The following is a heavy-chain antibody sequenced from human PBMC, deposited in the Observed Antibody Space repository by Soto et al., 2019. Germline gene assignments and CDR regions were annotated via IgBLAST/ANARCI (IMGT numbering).Heavy chain of an antibody. Sequence: PGGSLRLSCAASGFTFSNYEMHWVRQAPGKGLEYVSGISNNGANTDYAKSVKGRFTISRDNAENSLYLQMNSLRAEDTAVYYCARRMMEPPYYSSSWSFDYSGQGTRVTVSS. CDR3: ARRMMEPPYYSSSWSFDY. CDR1: GFTFSNYE. D-gene: IGHD6-13*01. J-gene: IGHJ4*02. V-gene: IGHV3-64*01. CDR2: ISNNGANT.